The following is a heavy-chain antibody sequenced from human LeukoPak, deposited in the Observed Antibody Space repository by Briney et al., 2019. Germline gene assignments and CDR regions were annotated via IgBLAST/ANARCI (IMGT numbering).Heavy chain of an antibody. CDR2: ISDNEGI. CDR1: SESFSGGY. Sequence: PSETLSLTCSVYSESFSGGYWSWIRQPPGKGLDWIGEISDNEGIKYSPSLKSRVTISVDTSKNQFSLKLTSVTAADTAVYCCARGSDRSKTGYWGQGSLVTVSS. J-gene: IGHJ4*02. D-gene: IGHD3-22*01. V-gene: IGHV4-34*01. CDR3: ARGSDRSKTGY.